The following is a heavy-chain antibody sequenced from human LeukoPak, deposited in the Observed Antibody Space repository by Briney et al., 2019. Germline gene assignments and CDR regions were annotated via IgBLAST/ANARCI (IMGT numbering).Heavy chain of an antibody. CDR2: INHSGNP. CDR1: GGSFSGYY. Sequence: SETLSLTCTVSGGSFSGYYWRWIRQPPGKGLEWIGEINHSGNPNYNPSLKSRLTVSVDTSRNQLSLKLSSVTAADTGVYYCARGLTHWGQGTLVTVSS. J-gene: IGHJ4*02. V-gene: IGHV4-34*01. CDR3: ARGLTH.